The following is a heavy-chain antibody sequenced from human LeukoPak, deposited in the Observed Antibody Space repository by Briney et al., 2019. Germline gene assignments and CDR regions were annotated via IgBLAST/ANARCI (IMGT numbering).Heavy chain of an antibody. D-gene: IGHD2-2*01. V-gene: IGHV4-59*12. CDR1: GGSISSYY. CDR2: IYYSGST. CDR3: AKDKVPAAIGYYYYGMDV. J-gene: IGHJ6*02. Sequence: SETLSLTCTVSGGSISSYYWSWIRQPPGKGLEWIGYIYYSGSTNYNPSLKSRVTMSVDTSKNQFSLKLSSVTAADTAVYYCAKDKVPAAIGYYYYGMDVWGQGTTVTVSS.